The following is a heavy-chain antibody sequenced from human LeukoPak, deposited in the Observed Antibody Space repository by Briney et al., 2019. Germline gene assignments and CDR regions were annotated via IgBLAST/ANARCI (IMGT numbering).Heavy chain of an antibody. CDR2: IFTRRTT. Sequence: SQTLSLTCTVSGGSISSGSYYWNWIRQPAGKGLEWLGNIFTRRTTNYNASLESRLTISLDTARNQFSLSLRSVTAADTAIYFCARSSLAVYFNYWGQGTLVTASS. CDR1: GGSISSGSYY. J-gene: IGHJ4*02. CDR3: ARSSLAVYFNY. D-gene: IGHD6-19*01. V-gene: IGHV4-61*09.